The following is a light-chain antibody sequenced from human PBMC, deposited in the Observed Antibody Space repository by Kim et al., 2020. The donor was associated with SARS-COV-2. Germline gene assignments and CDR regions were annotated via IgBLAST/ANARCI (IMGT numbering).Light chain of an antibody. J-gene: IGLJ2*01. CDR1: NIGSKN. CDR3: QVWDSSTVV. CDR2: RDS. V-gene: IGLV3-9*01. Sequence: SYELIQPLSVSVALGQTARIICGGNNIGSKNVHWYQQKPGQAPVLVIYRDSNRPSGIPERFSGSNSGNTATLTISRAQAGDEADYYCQVWDSSTVVFGGGTQLTVL.